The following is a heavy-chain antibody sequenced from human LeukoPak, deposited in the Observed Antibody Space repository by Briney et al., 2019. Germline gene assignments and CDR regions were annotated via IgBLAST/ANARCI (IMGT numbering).Heavy chain of an antibody. CDR2: INPNSGGT. V-gene: IGHV1-2*02. D-gene: IGHD3-10*01. CDR3: ASGGSGTYYYYPLDY. Sequence: GASVKVSCKASGYTFTGYYMHWVRQAPGQGLEWMGWINPNSGGTNYAQKFQGRVTMTRDTSISTAYMELSRLRSDDTAVYYCASGGSGTYYYYPLDYWGQGTLVTVSS. CDR1: GYTFTGYY. J-gene: IGHJ4*02.